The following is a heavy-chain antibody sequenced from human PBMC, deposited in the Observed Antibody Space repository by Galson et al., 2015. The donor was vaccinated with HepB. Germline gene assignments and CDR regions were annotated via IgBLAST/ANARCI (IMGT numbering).Heavy chain of an antibody. V-gene: IGHV3-7*03. CDR3: ARFAGGGYSTSWYRSGFDY. CDR2: IKEDESEK. D-gene: IGHD6-13*01. Sequence: SLRLSCAASGFTFNAHWMHWVRQAPGKGLEWVANIKEDESEKYYVDSVKGRFTISRDNAKNSLYLQLNSLRAEDTAVYFCARFAGGGYSTSWYRSGFDYWGQGTLVIVSS. CDR1: GFTFNAHW. J-gene: IGHJ4*02.